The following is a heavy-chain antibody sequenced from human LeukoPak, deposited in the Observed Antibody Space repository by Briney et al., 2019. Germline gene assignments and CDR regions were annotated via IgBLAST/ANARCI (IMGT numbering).Heavy chain of an antibody. CDR1: GGSLSGYY. CDR3: ARQGSGTSYYYYTFPY. D-gene: IGHD1-26*01. Sequence: SETLSLTCAVYGGSLSGYYWSWIRQPPGKGLEWIGEINHSGNTNYNPSLKSRVTMSVDTSKNHFYLKLSSVTAADTAVYYSARQGSGTSYYYYTFPYWGQGTLVTVSS. V-gene: IGHV4-34*01. J-gene: IGHJ4*02. CDR2: INHSGNT.